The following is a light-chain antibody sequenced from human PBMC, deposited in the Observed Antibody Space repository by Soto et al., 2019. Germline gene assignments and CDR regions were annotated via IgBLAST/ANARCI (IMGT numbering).Light chain of an antibody. V-gene: IGLV2-8*01. Sequence: QSVLTQPPSASGSPGQSVTISCTGTSSDIVGYNYVSWYQQHPGKAPKLMIFEVNRRPSGVPDRFSGSKSGNTASLTVSGLQAEDEALYYCSSYAGSNNLLFGGGTKLTVL. CDR3: SSYAGSNNLL. J-gene: IGLJ2*01. CDR1: SSDIVGYNY. CDR2: EVN.